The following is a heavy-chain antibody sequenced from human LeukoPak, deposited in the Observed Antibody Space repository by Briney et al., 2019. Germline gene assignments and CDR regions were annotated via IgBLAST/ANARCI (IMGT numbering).Heavy chain of an antibody. J-gene: IGHJ4*02. CDR2: FDPKDGET. V-gene: IGHV1-24*01. D-gene: IGHD2-15*01. Sequence: ASVKVSCKVSGYTLTELSMHWVRQAPGKGLEWMGSFDPKDGETIYAQKFQGRVAMTEDTSTDTAYMELSSLRSEDAAIYYCTTYAPYCSGANCYSAWFVYWGQGTMVTVSS. CDR3: TTYAPYCSGANCYSAWFVY. CDR1: GYTLTELS.